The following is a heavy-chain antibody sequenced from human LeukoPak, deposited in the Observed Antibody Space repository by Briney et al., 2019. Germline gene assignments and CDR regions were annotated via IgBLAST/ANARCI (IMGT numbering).Heavy chain of an antibody. J-gene: IGHJ4*02. V-gene: IGHV3-7*05. D-gene: IGHD4-11*01. CDR2: IHQDGSEK. CDR1: GFTFSSYA. CDR3: ANTVGHYAHS. Sequence: GGSLRLSCAASGFTFSSYAMSWVRQAPGKGLEWVASIHQDGSEKHSIDSGRFTISRDNAENSLYLQMDSLRDEDTAVYYCANTVGHYAHSWGQGTLVTVFS.